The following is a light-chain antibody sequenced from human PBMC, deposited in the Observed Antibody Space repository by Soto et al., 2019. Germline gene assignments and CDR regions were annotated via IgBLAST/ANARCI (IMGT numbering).Light chain of an antibody. CDR2: EVS. V-gene: IGLV2-8*01. CDR3: AAWDDSLSVWV. CDR1: SSDIGDNY. J-gene: IGLJ2*01. Sequence: QSALTQPPSASGSPGQSVTISCTGTSSDIGDNYVSWYQQHPGKAPKLIIYEVSQRPSGVPDRFSGSKSGTSASLAISGLRSEDEADYYCAAWDDSLSVWVFGGGTKLTVL.